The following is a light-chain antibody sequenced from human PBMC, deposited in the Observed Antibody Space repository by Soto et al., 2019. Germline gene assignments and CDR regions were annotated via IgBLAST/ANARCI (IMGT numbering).Light chain of an antibody. CDR2: KAS. Sequence: DIQMTQSPSTLSESVGDRVTITCRASQSISSWLAWYQQKPGKAPKLLIYKASSLESGVPSRFSGSGSGTEFILTISSLQPDDFATYYCQQYNTYPMTFGQGTKVEIK. CDR1: QSISSW. V-gene: IGKV1-5*03. J-gene: IGKJ1*01. CDR3: QQYNTYPMT.